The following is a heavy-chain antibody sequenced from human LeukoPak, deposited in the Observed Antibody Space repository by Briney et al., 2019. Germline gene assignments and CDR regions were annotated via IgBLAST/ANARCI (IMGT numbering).Heavy chain of an antibody. CDR1: GFTFSNYA. J-gene: IGHJ4*02. CDR3: ARDRGFGLYSSSFDY. D-gene: IGHD6-6*01. CDR2: ISSSSSYI. V-gene: IGHV3-21*01. Sequence: GGSLRLSCAASGFTFSNYAMSWVRQAPGKGLEWVSSISSSSSYIYYADSVKGRFTISRDNAKNSLYLQMNSLRAEDTAVYYCARDRGFGLYSSSFDYWGQGTLVTVSS.